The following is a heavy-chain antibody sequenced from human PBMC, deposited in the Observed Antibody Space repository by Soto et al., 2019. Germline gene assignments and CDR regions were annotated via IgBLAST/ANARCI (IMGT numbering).Heavy chain of an antibody. CDR1: GGSFSGYY. D-gene: IGHD6-13*01. J-gene: IGHJ4*02. V-gene: IGHV4-34*01. CDR3: ARETSIAAAGTGFDY. Sequence: SETLSLTCAVYGGSFSGYYWSWIRQPPGKGLEWIGEINHSGSTNYNPSLKSRVTISVDTSKSQFSLKLSSVTAADTAVYYCARETSIAAAGTGFDYWGQGTLVTSPQ. CDR2: INHSGST.